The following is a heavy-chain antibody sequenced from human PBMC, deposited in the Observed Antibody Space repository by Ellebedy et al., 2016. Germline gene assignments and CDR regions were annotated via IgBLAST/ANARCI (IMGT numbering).Heavy chain of an antibody. CDR2: IIPIFGTA. Sequence: SVKVSCXASGGTFSSYAISWVRQAPGQGLEWMGGIIPIFGTANYAQKFQGRVTITADESTSTAYMELSSLRSEDTAVYYCARDQTPYYDSSGYYYYYYMDVWGKGTTVTVSS. CDR1: GGTFSSYA. V-gene: IGHV1-69*13. J-gene: IGHJ6*03. D-gene: IGHD3-22*01. CDR3: ARDQTPYYDSSGYYYYYYMDV.